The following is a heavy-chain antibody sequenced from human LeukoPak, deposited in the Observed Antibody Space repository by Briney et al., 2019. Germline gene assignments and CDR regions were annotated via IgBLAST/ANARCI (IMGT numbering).Heavy chain of an antibody. D-gene: IGHD1-26*01. CDR3: ARVADYSPGLTNIPY. V-gene: IGHV1-2*02. J-gene: IGHJ4*02. CDR1: GYPFTGYY. CDR2: INPNSGDT. Sequence: ASVKVSCKASGYPFTGYYMHWVRQAPGQGLEWMGWINPNSGDTNYAQKFQGRVTMTRDTSISTAYMELRRLSSDDTAVYYCARVADYSPGLTNIPYWGRGTLVTVSS.